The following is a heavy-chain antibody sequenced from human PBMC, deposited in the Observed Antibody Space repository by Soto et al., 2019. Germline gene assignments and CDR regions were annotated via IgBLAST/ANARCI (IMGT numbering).Heavy chain of an antibody. CDR1: GGSLSGYY. V-gene: IGHV4-34*01. J-gene: IGHJ4*02. CDR2: INHSGST. CDR3: ARSKRAFAY. Sequence: PSETLSLTCAVYGGSLSGYYWSWIRQPPGKGLEWIGEINHSGSTNYNPSLKSRVTISVDTSKNQFSLKLSSVTAADTAVYYCARSKRAFAYWGQGTLVTVSS. D-gene: IGHD1-1*01.